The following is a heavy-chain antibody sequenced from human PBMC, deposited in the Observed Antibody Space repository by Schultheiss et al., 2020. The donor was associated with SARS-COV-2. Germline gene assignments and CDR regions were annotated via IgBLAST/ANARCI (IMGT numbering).Heavy chain of an antibody. CDR1: GYSISGGYY. V-gene: IGHV4-38-2*01. CDR3: ARFRGYSYGFDWFDP. J-gene: IGHJ5*02. D-gene: IGHD5-18*01. Sequence: SETLSLTCAVSGYSISGGYYWGWIRQPPGKGLEWIGEINHSGSTNYNPSLKSRVTISVDTSKDQFSLKLSSVTAADTAVYYCARFRGYSYGFDWFDPWGQGTLVTVSS. CDR2: INHSGST.